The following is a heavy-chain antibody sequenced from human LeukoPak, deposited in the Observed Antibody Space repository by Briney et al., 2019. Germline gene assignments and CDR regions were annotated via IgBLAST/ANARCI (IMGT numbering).Heavy chain of an antibody. J-gene: IGHJ4*02. V-gene: IGHV3-11*01. Sequence: PGGSLRLSCAASGFTFSDYYMSWIRQAPGKGLEWVSYISSGGSTIYYADCVKGRFTISRDNAKSSLYLQMNSLRAEDTAVYYCARHLVVATYDYWGQGTLVTVSS. CDR1: GFTFSDYY. CDR3: ARHLVVATYDY. CDR2: ISSGGSTI. D-gene: IGHD2-21*01.